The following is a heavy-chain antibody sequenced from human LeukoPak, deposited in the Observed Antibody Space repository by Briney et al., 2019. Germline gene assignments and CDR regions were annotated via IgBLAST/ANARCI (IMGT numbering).Heavy chain of an antibody. CDR3: AKDRANAWTSDY. CDR1: GFTFSNYA. V-gene: IGHV3-30*02. Sequence: PGGSLRLSCAASGFTFSNYAMYWVRQAPGKGLEWLAFITYDESNKYYAESVKGRFTISRDNSKNTLYLQMNSLRAEDTAVYYCAKDRANAWTSDYWGQGTLVTVSS. CDR2: ITYDESNK. J-gene: IGHJ4*02. D-gene: IGHD3/OR15-3a*01.